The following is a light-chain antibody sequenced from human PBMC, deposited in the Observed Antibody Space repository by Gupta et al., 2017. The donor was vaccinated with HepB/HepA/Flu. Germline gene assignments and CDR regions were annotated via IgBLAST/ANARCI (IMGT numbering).Light chain of an antibody. CDR3: QQYNNWLIT. J-gene: IGKJ5*01. CDR2: GAS. CDR1: QSVSNN. Sequence: EIVMTQSPATLSVSPGERATLSCRTSQSVSNNLAWYQQKSGQAPRLLIYGASTRTTGIPARFSGAGSGTQFTLTISSLQSEDFAVYYCQQYNNWLITFGQGTRLEIK. V-gene: IGKV3-15*01.